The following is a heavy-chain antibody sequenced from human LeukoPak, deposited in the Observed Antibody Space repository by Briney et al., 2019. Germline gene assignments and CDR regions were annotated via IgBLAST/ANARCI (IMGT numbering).Heavy chain of an antibody. V-gene: IGHV3-74*03. Sequence: GGSLRLSCAAAQSTFYSYWMHWVRLVPGKGLAWVSRVNSDGTSTTYADSVKGRFTVSRDNAQNTLYLQMDSLRVDDTAVYYCAGGGFFGFDHWGQGILVTVSS. CDR1: QSTFYSYW. CDR3: AGGGFFGFDH. CDR2: VNSDGTST. D-gene: IGHD4-23*01. J-gene: IGHJ4*02.